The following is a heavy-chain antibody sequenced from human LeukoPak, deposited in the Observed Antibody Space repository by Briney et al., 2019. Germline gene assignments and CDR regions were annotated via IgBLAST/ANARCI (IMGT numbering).Heavy chain of an antibody. V-gene: IGHV4-59*01. CDR1: GGSISSYY. CDR3: ARGGRVSPLDY. D-gene: IGHD1-14*01. Sequence: SETLSLTCAVSGGSISSYYWSWIRQPPGKGLEWIGYIYYSGSTNYNPSLKGRVTISVDTSKNQFSLKLSSVTAADTAVYYCARGGRVSPLDYWGQGTLVTVSS. J-gene: IGHJ4*02. CDR2: IYYSGST.